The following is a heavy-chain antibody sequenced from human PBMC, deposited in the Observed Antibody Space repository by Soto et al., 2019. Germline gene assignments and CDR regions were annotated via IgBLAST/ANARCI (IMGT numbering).Heavy chain of an antibody. D-gene: IGHD3-10*01. J-gene: IGHJ4*02. CDR1: GDTFSFYT. CDR2: IIPMVGMA. Sequence: QVQLVQSGAEVKKPGSSVRLSCTASGDTFSFYTISWVRQAPGQGPEWMGRIIPMVGMADYPQQFQGRVTISADKSTSTAYMVLSSLRSDDTAVYFCATNYGSGSTHFAYWGQGTLVTVSS. V-gene: IGHV1-69*02. CDR3: ATNYGSGSTHFAY.